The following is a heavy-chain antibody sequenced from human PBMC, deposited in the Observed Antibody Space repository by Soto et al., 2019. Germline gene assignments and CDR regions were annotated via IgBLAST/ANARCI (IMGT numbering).Heavy chain of an antibody. J-gene: IGHJ5*02. CDR3: ARASSCAYDSCAFDP. Sequence: SETLSLTCTVSGGSISSYYWSWIRQPPGKGLEWIGYIYYSGSTNYNPSLKSRVTLSLDTSKNQFSLKLSSVTAADTAVYYCARASSCAYDSCAFDPWGQGTLVTVSS. V-gene: IGHV4-59*01. D-gene: IGHD3-16*01. CDR2: IYYSGST. CDR1: GGSISSYY.